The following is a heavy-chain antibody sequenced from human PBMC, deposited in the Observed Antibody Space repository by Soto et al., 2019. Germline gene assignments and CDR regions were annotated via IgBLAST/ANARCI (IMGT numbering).Heavy chain of an antibody. D-gene: IGHD6-19*01. J-gene: IGHJ4*02. CDR2: VSHDGRNT. Sequence: VQLVESGGGVVQPGRSLRLSCAASGFTFSDYAMHWVRQAPGKRLVWVAVVSHDGRNTHYADSVKGRFTISRDSSKNTVALEMTSLRAEDTAVYYCAKGGRQWLVTSDFNYWGQGALVTVSS. V-gene: IGHV3-30*18. CDR3: AKGGRQWLVTSDFNY. CDR1: GFTFSDYA.